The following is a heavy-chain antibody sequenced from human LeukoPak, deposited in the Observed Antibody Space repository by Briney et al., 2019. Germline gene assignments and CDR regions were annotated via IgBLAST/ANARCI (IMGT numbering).Heavy chain of an antibody. V-gene: IGHV3-9*01. Sequence: GGSLRLSCAASGFTFDDYAMHWVRQVPGRGLEWVAGVNWSGDSVGYADSVKGRFTISRDNAKNSLFLQMNSLRVDDTAVYFCVRHRAEYCNGDTCYLDYWGQGTRVTVSS. CDR1: GFTFDDYA. J-gene: IGHJ4*02. CDR2: VNWSGDSV. CDR3: VRHRAEYCNGDTCYLDY. D-gene: IGHD2/OR15-2a*01.